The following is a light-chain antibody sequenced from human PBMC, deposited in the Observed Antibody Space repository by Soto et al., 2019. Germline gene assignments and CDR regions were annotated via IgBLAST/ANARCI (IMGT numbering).Light chain of an antibody. Sequence: QSALTQPASVSGSLGQSITISCTGTSSDVGGYDYVSWYQQHPGKAPKLMIYDVNNRPSGLSNRFSRSKSGNTASLTISGLQAEDEADYYCNSYTSSSTVIFGGGTKVTVL. CDR2: DVN. J-gene: IGLJ2*01. CDR3: NSYTSSSTVI. CDR1: SSDVGGYDY. V-gene: IGLV2-14*03.